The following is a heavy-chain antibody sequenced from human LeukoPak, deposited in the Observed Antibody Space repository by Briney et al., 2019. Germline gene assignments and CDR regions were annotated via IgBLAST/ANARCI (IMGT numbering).Heavy chain of an antibody. V-gene: IGHV3-30-3*01. Sequence: QAGGSLRLSCAASGFTFSSYAMHWVRQAPGKGLEWVAVISHDGSNKYYADSVKGRFTISRDNSKNTLYLQMNSLRAEDTAVYYCARSRPIRYFDWLVALDYWGQGTLVTVSS. CDR2: ISHDGSNK. J-gene: IGHJ4*02. CDR3: ARSRPIRYFDWLVALDY. D-gene: IGHD3-9*01. CDR1: GFTFSSYA.